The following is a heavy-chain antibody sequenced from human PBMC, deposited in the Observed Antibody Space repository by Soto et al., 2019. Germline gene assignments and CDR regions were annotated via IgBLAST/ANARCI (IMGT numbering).Heavy chain of an antibody. J-gene: IGHJ6*02. CDR3: VRDWSTFWGMDV. CDR2: IKQDGSEK. V-gene: IGHV3-7*01. Sequence: GGSLRLSCAASGFTFSTYWMNWVRQAPGKGLEWVANIKQDGSEKYYVDSVKGRFAISRDSAKDSLFLQMNNLRAEDTAVYYCVRDWSTFWGMDVWGQGTTVTVSS. CDR1: GFTFSTYW.